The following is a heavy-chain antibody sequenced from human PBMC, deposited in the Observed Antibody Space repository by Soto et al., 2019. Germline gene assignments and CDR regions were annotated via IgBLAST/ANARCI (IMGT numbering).Heavy chain of an antibody. D-gene: IGHD5-12*01. CDR2: IYYSGST. Sequence: SETLSLTCTVSGGSISRGDYYWSWIRQPPGKGLEWIGYIYYSGSTYYNPSLKSRVTISVDTSKNQFSLKLSSVTAADTAVYYCARDGIVATIDNGMDVWGQGTTVTVSS. CDR1: GGSISRGDYY. V-gene: IGHV4-30-4*01. CDR3: ARDGIVATIDNGMDV. J-gene: IGHJ6*02.